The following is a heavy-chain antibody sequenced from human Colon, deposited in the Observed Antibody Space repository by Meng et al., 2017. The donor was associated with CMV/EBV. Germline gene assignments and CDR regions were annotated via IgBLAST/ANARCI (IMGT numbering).Heavy chain of an antibody. V-gene: IGHV3-23*01. Sequence: GESLKISCAVSGFTFSSYEMNWVRQAPGKGLEWVSYISSSGGSTYYADSVKGRYTISRDNSKNTLYLQMNSLGAEDTAVYYCAKDTAYYSGLDVWGQGTLVTVSS. D-gene: IGHD3-22*01. J-gene: IGHJ4*02. CDR3: AKDTAYYSGLDV. CDR1: GFTFSSYE. CDR2: ISSSGGST.